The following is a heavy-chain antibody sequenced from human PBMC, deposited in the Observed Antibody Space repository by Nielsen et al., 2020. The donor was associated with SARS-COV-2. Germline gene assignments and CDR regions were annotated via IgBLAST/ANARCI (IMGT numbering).Heavy chain of an antibody. V-gene: IGHV3-30*18. Sequence: GGSLRLSCAASGFTFSSYGMHWVRQAPGKGLEWVAVISYDGSNKYYADSVKGRFTISRDNSKNTLYLQMNSLRAEDTAVYYCAKDSEQGLPTFDNWFDPWAREPWSPSPQ. CDR2: ISYDGSNK. D-gene: IGHD6-19*01. J-gene: IGHJ5*02. CDR1: GFTFSSYG. CDR3: AKDSEQGLPTFDNWFDP.